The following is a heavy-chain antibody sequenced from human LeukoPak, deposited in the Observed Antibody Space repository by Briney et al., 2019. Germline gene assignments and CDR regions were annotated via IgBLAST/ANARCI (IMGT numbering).Heavy chain of an antibody. CDR1: GGTFSSYA. Sequence: ASVKVSCKASGGTFSSYAISWVRQAPGQGLEWMGGIIPIFGTANYAQKFQGRVTITADESTNTAYMELRSLRSEDTAVYYCARDSSEFRSLIPHWGQGTLVTVSS. J-gene: IGHJ1*01. CDR2: IIPIFGTA. V-gene: IGHV1-69*13. D-gene: IGHD2-21*01. CDR3: ARDSSEFRSLIPH.